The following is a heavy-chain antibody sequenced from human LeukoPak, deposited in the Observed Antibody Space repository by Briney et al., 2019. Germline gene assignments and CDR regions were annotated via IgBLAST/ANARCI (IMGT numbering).Heavy chain of an antibody. CDR1: GFTFNNYW. V-gene: IGHV3-7*01. CDR3: ARDFGTTGYDLYDY. J-gene: IGHJ4*02. Sequence: GGSLRLSCAASGFTFNNYWMSWVRQAPGKGPEWVANINQGGNEKYYVDSVRGRFTISRDNAKNSLYLQMNSLRDEDTSVYYCARDFGTTGYDLYDYWGQGTLVTVSS. D-gene: IGHD3-9*01. CDR2: INQGGNEK.